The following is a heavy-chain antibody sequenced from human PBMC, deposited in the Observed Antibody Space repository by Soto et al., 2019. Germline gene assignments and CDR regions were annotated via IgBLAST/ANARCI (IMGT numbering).Heavy chain of an antibody. J-gene: IGHJ4*02. CDR2: IYYSGNT. D-gene: IGHD6-6*01. CDR1: SASLSSSTYY. V-gene: IGHV4-39*01. CDR3: ASSSPFHY. Sequence: SSXTLSLTCSVSSASLSSSTYYWSWIRQPPGRGPEWIGSIYYSGNTYYKPSLKSRVSISIDTSRNQFSLKLTSVTAADTGVYYCASSSPFHYWGPGILVTVSS.